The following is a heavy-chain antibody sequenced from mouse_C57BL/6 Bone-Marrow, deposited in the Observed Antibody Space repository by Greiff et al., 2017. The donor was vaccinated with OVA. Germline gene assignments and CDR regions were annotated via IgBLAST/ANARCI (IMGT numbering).Heavy chain of an antibody. CDR3: ARYDGYPHYFDY. J-gene: IGHJ2*01. V-gene: IGHV1-54*01. CDR1: GYAFTNYL. CDR2: INPGRGGT. Sequence: VQLQQSGAELVRPGTSVKVSCKASGYAFTNYLIEWVKQRPGQGLEWIGVINPGRGGTNYNEKFKGKATLTADKSSSTAYMQLSSLTSEDSAVYFCARYDGYPHYFDYWGQGTTLTVSS. D-gene: IGHD2-3*01.